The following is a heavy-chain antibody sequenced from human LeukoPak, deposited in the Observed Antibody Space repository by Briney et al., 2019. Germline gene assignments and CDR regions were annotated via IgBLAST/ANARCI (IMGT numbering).Heavy chain of an antibody. CDR3: ARGSDASSSSFNYFYYYMDV. Sequence: ASVKVSCKASGYIFTNYDINWVRQATGQGLEWMGWMNPNSGDTDYAQKFQGRVTITRNTSISTAYMELRSLRSDDTAVYYCARGSDASSSSFNYFYYYMDVWGKGITVTVSS. J-gene: IGHJ6*03. CDR2: MNPNSGDT. D-gene: IGHD6-6*01. CDR1: GYIFTNYD. V-gene: IGHV1-8*03.